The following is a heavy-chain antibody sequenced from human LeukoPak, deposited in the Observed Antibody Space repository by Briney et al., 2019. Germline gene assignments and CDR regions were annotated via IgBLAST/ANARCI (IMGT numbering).Heavy chain of an antibody. D-gene: IGHD3-16*01. CDR3: ARDIDGSEGGFDY. CDR2: ISYDGSNK. J-gene: IGHJ4*02. CDR1: GFAFSSYA. V-gene: IGHV3-30-3*01. Sequence: GGSLRLSCAASGFAFSSYAMHWVRQAPGKGLEWVAVISYDGSNKYYADSLKGRFTISRDNSKNTLYLQMNSLRAEDTAVYYCARDIDGSEGGFDYWGQGTLVTVSS.